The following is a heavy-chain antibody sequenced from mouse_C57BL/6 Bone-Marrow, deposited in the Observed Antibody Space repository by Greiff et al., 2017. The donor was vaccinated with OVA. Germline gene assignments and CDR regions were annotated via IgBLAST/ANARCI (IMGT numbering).Heavy chain of an antibody. CDR3: ARRRAYYSNYGFAY. D-gene: IGHD2-5*01. V-gene: IGHV1-56*01. Sequence: VMLVESGPELVRPGASVKISCKAPGYTFTSHWKQWVRQRPGQGLEWIGEIFPGSGSTYYNEKFKGKATLTVDTSSSTAYMQLSSLKSEDSAVYFCARRRAYYSNYGFAYWGQGTLVTVSA. J-gene: IGHJ3*01. CDR2: IFPGSGST. CDR1: GYTFTSHW.